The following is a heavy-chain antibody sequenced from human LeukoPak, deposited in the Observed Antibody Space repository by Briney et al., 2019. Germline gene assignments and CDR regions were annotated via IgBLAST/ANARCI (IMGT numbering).Heavy chain of an antibody. V-gene: IGHV4-39*07. J-gene: IGHJ4*02. CDR3: ARLTYYYGSGTYYNPVFDY. CDR2: VHYSGNS. CDR1: GGSISSNNYY. D-gene: IGHD3-10*01. Sequence: SETLSLTCTVSGGSISSNNYYWGWIRQPRGKGLEWIGSVHYSGNSYYNSSLKSRVIISVDTSKNQFSLQLSSVTAADTAVYYCARLTYYYGSGTYYNPVFDYWGQGTLVTVSS.